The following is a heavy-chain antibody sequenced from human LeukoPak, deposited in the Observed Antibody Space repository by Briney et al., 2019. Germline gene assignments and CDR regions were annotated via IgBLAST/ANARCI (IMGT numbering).Heavy chain of an antibody. CDR2: IYHSGST. D-gene: IGHD2-2*01. Sequence: PSGTLSLTCAVSGGSISSSNWWSWVRQPPGKGLERIGEIYHSGSTNYNPSLKSRVTISVDKSKNQFSLKLSSVTAADTAVYYCARGDCSSTSCSPTFVDYWGQGTLVTVSS. CDR1: GGSISSSNW. V-gene: IGHV4-4*02. CDR3: ARGDCSSTSCSPTFVDY. J-gene: IGHJ4*02.